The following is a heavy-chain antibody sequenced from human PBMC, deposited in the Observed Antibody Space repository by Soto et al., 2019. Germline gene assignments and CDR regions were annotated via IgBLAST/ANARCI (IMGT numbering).Heavy chain of an antibody. CDR2: INSDGSST. Sequence: HPGGSLRLSCAASGFTFSIYWMHWVLQAPGKGLVWVSRINSDGSSTSYADSVKGRFTISRDNAKNTLYLQMNSLRAEDTAVYYCARDPRDYYYYGMDVWGQGTTVAVSS. CDR3: ARDPRDYYYYGMDV. CDR1: GFTFSIYW. J-gene: IGHJ6*02. V-gene: IGHV3-74*01.